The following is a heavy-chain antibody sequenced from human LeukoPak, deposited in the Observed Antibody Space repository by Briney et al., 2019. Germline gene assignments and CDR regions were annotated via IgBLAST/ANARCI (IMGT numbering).Heavy chain of an antibody. CDR1: GFTFTSYA. D-gene: IGHD6-19*01. CDR2: ISGSGGTT. CDR3: ANVGGTGWRFFDY. J-gene: IGHJ4*02. V-gene: IGHV3-23*01. Sequence: GGSLRLSCAASGFTFTSYAMSWVRQAPGKGLEWVSVISGSGGTTYYADSVKGRFTISRDNSKNTLYRQMNSLRVEDTAVYYCANVGGTGWRFFDYWGQGTLVTVSS.